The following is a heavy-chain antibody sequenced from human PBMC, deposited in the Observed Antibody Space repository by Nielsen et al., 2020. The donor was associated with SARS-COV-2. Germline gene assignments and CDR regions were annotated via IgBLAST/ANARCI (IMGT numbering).Heavy chain of an antibody. CDR2: INWNGGST. Sequence: GESLKISCAASGFTFDDYGMSWVRQAPGKGLEWVSGINWNGGSTGYADSVKGRFTISRDNAKNSLYLQMNSLSAEDTAVYYCAKRRAVFMLTFGGEGAMDVWGQGTTVSVSS. CDR1: GFTFDDYG. CDR3: AKRRAVFMLTFGGEGAMDV. D-gene: IGHD3-16*01. J-gene: IGHJ6*02. V-gene: IGHV3-20*04.